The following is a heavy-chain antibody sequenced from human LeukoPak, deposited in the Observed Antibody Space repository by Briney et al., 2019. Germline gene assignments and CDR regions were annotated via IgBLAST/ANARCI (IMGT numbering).Heavy chain of an antibody. J-gene: IGHJ5*02. CDR1: GGSFSGYY. Sequence: SETLSLTCAVYGGSFSGYYWSWIRQPPGKGLEWIGEINHSGSTNYNPSLKSRVTISVDTSKNQFSLRLSSVTAADTAAYYCATLICSGGSCYPGWFDPWGQGTLVTVSS. CDR2: INHSGST. V-gene: IGHV4-34*01. D-gene: IGHD2-15*01. CDR3: ATLICSGGSCYPGWFDP.